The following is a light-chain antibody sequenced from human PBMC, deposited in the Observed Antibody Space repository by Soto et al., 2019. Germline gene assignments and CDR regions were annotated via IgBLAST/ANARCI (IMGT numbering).Light chain of an antibody. J-gene: IGLJ2*01. CDR1: SSDVGAYNY. V-gene: IGLV2-8*01. CDR3: SSYAGSINFVV. CDR2: EVS. Sequence: QSVLTQPPSASGSPGQSVTISCTGTSSDVGAYNYVSWYQQHPGKAPKLMIYEVSKRPSGVPDRFSGSKSGNTASLTVSGLQAEDEADYYCSSYAGSINFVVFGGGTKLTVL.